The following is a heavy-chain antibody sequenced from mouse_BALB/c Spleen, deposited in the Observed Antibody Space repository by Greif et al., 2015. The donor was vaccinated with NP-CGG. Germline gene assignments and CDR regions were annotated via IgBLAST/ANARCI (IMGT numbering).Heavy chain of an antibody. CDR3: ARYYHAMDY. CDR2: ITPSPGYP. J-gene: IGHJ4*01. Sequence: VQLQQSGAELAKPGASVKMSCKASGYPFTSYWMHWVNQRPGQGLAWIGYITPSPGYPEYNQKFKDKATLTADKSSSTAYRQLSSLTAEDSAVYYCARYYHAMDYWGQGTSVTGSS. V-gene: IGHV1-7*01. CDR1: GYPFTSYW.